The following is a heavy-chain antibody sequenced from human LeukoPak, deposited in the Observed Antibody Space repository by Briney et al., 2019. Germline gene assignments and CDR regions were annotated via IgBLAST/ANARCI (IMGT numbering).Heavy chain of an antibody. J-gene: IGHJ4*02. D-gene: IGHD3-9*01. Sequence: SETLSLTCTVSGGSISSGGYYWSWIRQPPGKGLEWIGYIYHSGSTYYNPSLKSRVTISVDRSKNQFSLKLSSVTAADTAVYYCARLPDWDSPFDYWGQGTLVTVSS. CDR2: IYHSGST. CDR3: ARLPDWDSPFDY. CDR1: GGSISSGGYY. V-gene: IGHV4-30-2*01.